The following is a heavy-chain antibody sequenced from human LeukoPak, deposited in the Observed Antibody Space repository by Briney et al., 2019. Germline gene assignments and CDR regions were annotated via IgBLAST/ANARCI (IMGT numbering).Heavy chain of an antibody. D-gene: IGHD5-12*01. J-gene: IGHJ3*02. CDR3: AKDIGYSGYDRGAFDI. CDR2: ISWNSGSI. Sequence: GGSLRLSGADSGFTFDDYDMHRVPQAPGKGLEWVSGISWNSGSIGYADSVKGRFTISRDNAKNSLYLQMNSLRAEDTALYYCAKDIGYSGYDRGAFDIWGQGTMVTVFS. V-gene: IGHV3-9*01. CDR1: GFTFDDYD.